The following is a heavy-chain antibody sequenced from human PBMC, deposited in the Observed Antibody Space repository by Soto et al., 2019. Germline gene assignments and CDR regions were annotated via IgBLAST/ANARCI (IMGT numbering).Heavy chain of an antibody. J-gene: IGHJ1*01. CDR1: GGSISSYY. CDR3: ARVMTNYGDSEYFQP. CDR2: IFSSGRT. V-gene: IGHV4-59*01. D-gene: IGHD1-7*01. Sequence: SSETLSLTCTVSGGSISSYYWSWIRQPPGKGLEWIGYIFSSGRTNYNPSLKSRVTISVDTSKNQFSLKLSSVTAADTAVYYCARVMTNYGDSEYFQPWGQGTLVTVSS.